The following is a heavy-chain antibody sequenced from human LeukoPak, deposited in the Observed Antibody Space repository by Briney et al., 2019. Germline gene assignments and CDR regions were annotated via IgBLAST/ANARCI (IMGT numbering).Heavy chain of an antibody. V-gene: IGHV4-30-4*08. J-gene: IGHJ5*02. Sequence: SQTLSLTCTVSGGSISSGDYYWSWIRQPPGKGLEWIGYFYYSGSTYYNPSLKSRVTISVDTSKNQFSLKLSSVTAADTAVYYCAREEMATMNWFDPWGQGTLVTFSS. CDR1: GGSISSGDYY. D-gene: IGHD5-24*01. CDR2: FYYSGST. CDR3: AREEMATMNWFDP.